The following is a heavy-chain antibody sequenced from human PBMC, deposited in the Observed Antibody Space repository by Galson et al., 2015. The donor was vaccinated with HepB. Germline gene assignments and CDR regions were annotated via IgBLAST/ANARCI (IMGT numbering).Heavy chain of an antibody. CDR1: GFTFSSYG. Sequence: SLRLSCAASGFTFSSYGMHWVRQALGKGLEWVAVIWYDGSNKYYADSVKGRFTISRDNSKNTLYLQMNSLRAEDTAVYYCARDREEQQLKYYFDYWGQGTLVTVSS. V-gene: IGHV3-33*01. CDR2: IWYDGSNK. J-gene: IGHJ4*02. CDR3: ARDREEQQLKYYFDY. D-gene: IGHD6-13*01.